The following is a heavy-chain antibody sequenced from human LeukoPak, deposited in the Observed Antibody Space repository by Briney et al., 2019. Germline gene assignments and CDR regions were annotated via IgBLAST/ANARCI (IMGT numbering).Heavy chain of an antibody. J-gene: IGHJ4*02. CDR2: ISGSGGST. D-gene: IGHD3-3*01. CDR1: GFTFSSYA. Sequence: GGSLRLSCAASGFTFSSYAMSWVRQAPGKGLEWVSGISGSGGSTFYADSVKGRFTISRDNSKNTLFLQMISLRAEDTAVYYCAASQLTIFGADYWGQGTLVTVSS. CDR3: AASQLTIFGADY. V-gene: IGHV3-23*01.